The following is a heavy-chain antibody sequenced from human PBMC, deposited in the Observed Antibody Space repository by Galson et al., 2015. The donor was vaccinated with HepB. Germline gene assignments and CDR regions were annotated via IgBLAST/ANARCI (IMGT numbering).Heavy chain of an antibody. CDR2: TNLNSDNT. CDR1: GYSFTSFD. V-gene: IGHV1-8*01. J-gene: IGHJ6*03. CDR3: ARVYNEAYYYYYMDV. Sequence: SVKVSCKASGYSFTSFDITWVRQAPGQGLEWMGWTNLNSDNTGYAQKFQGRVTMTRNISTSTAYMELSSLRSEDTAVYYCARVYNEAYYYYYMDVWGKGTTVTVSS. D-gene: IGHD5-24*01.